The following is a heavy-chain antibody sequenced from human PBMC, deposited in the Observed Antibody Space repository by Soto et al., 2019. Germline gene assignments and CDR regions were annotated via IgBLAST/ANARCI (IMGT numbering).Heavy chain of an antibody. Sequence: GASVKVSCKASGGTFSSYAISWVRQAPGQGLEWMGGIIPIFGTANYAQKFQGRVTITADESTSTAYMELSSLRSEDTAVYYCASLPGYCSSTGCYIPGMDVWGQGTTVTVSS. V-gene: IGHV1-69*13. CDR1: GGTFSSYA. J-gene: IGHJ6*02. D-gene: IGHD2-2*03. CDR3: ASLPGYCSSTGCYIPGMDV. CDR2: IIPIFGTA.